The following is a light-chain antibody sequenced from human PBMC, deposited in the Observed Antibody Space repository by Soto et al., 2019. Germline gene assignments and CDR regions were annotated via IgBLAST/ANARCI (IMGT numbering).Light chain of an antibody. CDR1: SNDVGGYNY. CDR2: EVS. CDR3: SSYAGTNTVV. J-gene: IGLJ2*01. Sequence: QSALTQPPSASGSPGQSVAISCTGTSNDVGGYNYVSWYQQHPGKAPKLMIYEVSKRPSGVPDRFFGSKSGNTASLTVSGLQPEDEADYYCSSYAGTNTVVFGGGTKLTVL. V-gene: IGLV2-8*01.